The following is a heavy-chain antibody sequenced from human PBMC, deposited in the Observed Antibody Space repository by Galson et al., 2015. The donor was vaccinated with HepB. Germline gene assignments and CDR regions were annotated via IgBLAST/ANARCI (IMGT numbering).Heavy chain of an antibody. CDR3: AHGRVVITTSGYYYYYMDV. CDR2: IYWDDDK. Sequence: PALVKPTQTLTLTCTFSGFSLSSSGVGVGWIRQPPGKALEWLALIYWDDDKRYSPSLKSRLTITKDTSKNQVVLTMTNMDPVDTATYYCAHGRVVITTSGYYYYYMDVWGKGTTVTVSS. V-gene: IGHV2-5*02. J-gene: IGHJ6*03. CDR1: GFSLSSSGVG. D-gene: IGHD3-22*01.